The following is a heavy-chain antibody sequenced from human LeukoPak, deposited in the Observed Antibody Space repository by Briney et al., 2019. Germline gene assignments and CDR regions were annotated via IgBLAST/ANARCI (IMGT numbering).Heavy chain of an antibody. D-gene: IGHD1-26*01. Sequence: PGGSLRLSCAASGFTFSGYSMNWVRQAPGKGLEWVSSMSVSSGLIYYADSVKGRFTISRDNAKSSLYLQMNRLRVEDTAVYYCAREFAGSASGAGYWGQGTLVTVSS. J-gene: IGHJ4*02. V-gene: IGHV3-21*01. CDR3: AREFAGSASGAGY. CDR2: MSVSSGLI. CDR1: GFTFSGYS.